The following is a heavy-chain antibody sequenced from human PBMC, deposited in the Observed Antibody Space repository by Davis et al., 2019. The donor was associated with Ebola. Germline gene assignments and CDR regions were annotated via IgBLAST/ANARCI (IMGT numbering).Heavy chain of an antibody. CDR2: TYYRSKWYN. CDR3: AGTLGYYYGMDV. J-gene: IGHJ6*02. Sequence: MPSETLSLTCAISGDSVSSNNAAWNWIRQSPSRGLEWLGRTYYRSKWYNDYAVSVKSRITINPDTSKNQFSLQLNSVTPEDTAVYYCAGTLGYYYGMDVWGQGTTVTVSS. CDR1: GDSVSSNNAA. V-gene: IGHV6-1*01.